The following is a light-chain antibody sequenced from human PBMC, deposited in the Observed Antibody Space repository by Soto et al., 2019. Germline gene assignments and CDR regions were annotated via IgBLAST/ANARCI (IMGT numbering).Light chain of an antibody. V-gene: IGLV1-44*01. CDR1: SSNIGTFT. Sequence: QSVLTQPPSASGTPGQRVTISCSGSSSNIGTFTVNWYQQLPGTAPKLLIYSNNQRPSGVPDRFSGSKSVTSASLASSGLQSEDEADYYCTTWDDSRNGRVFGGGTKLTVL. J-gene: IGLJ3*02. CDR2: SNN. CDR3: TTWDDSRNGRV.